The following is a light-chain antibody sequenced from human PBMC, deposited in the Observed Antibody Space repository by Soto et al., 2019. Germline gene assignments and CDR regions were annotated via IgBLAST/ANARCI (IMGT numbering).Light chain of an antibody. Sequence: DMQMTQSPSSLAASVGDRITITCRASQDISSYLAWYQQKPAKVPRLLIYGASTLQSGVPIRFSGSGRANGSGTDFTLTISSLQPEDVATYYCQKYDSAPLTFGGVTKVEIK. CDR2: GAS. V-gene: IGKV1-27*01. J-gene: IGKJ4*01. CDR3: QKYDSAPLT. CDR1: QDISSY.